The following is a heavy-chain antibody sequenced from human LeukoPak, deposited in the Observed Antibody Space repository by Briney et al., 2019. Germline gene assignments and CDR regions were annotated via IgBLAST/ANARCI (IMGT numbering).Heavy chain of an antibody. CDR1: GGSISGYY. CDR2: IYYSGST. CDR3: ALAGYYDSSGYYGVDY. Sequence: SETLSLTCTVSGGSISGYYWSWIRQPPGKGLEWIGYIYYSGSTNYNPSLKSRVTISVDTSKNQFSLKLSSVTAADTAVYYCALAGYYDSSGYYGVDYWGQGTLVTVSS. D-gene: IGHD3-22*01. V-gene: IGHV4-59*12. J-gene: IGHJ4*02.